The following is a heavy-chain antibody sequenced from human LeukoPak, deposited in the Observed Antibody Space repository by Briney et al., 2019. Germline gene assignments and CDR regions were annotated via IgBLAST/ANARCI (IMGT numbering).Heavy chain of an antibody. J-gene: IGHJ4*02. CDR1: GYTFTTFA. D-gene: IGHD2/OR15-2a*01. Sequence: GASEKVSCKASGYTFTTFAISWVRQAPGQGLEWMGWISVYNGDTNYAQNLQGRVTMTTDTSTGTAYMELRSLRSDDTAVYYCARDPNFRSYYDYWGQGTLVTVSS. CDR2: ISVYNGDT. V-gene: IGHV1-18*01. CDR3: ARDPNFRSYYDY.